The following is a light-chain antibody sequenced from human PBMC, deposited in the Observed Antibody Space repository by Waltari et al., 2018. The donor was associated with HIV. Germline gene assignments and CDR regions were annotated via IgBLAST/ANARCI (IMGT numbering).Light chain of an antibody. V-gene: IGLV2-14*01. CDR3: RSFTSSSLYV. J-gene: IGLJ1*01. CDR2: EVS. Sequence: QSALTQPASVSGSPGQSITISCTGTSSDVGGYNYVSWYQQHPGKAPKLMIYEVSNRPSGVSDRFSGSKSGNTASLTISGLRAEDEADYYCRSFTSSSLYVFGTGTKVTVL. CDR1: SSDVGGYNY.